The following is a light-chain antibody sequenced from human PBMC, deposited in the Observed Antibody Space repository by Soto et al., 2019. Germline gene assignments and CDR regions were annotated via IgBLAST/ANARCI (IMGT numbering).Light chain of an antibody. CDR1: QSISSL. Sequence: DIQMTQSPSTLSASVRDRVTITCRASQSISSLLAWYQQKPGKAPKLLIHKASSLKSGVPSRFSGSGSGTEFTLTISSLQPDDFATYYCQDYNSYPTWTFGQGTKVEIK. J-gene: IGKJ1*01. CDR3: QDYNSYPTWT. CDR2: KAS. V-gene: IGKV1-5*03.